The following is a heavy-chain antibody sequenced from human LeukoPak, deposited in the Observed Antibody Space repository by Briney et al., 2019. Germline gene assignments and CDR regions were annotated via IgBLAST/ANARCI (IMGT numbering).Heavy chain of an antibody. CDR1: GFTFSSYD. D-gene: IGHD3-10*01. Sequence: PGGSLRLSCAASGFTFSSYDMHWVRQATGKGLEWVSAIGTAGDTYYPGSVKGRFTISRENAKNSLYLQMNSLRAGDTAVYYCARDAVFRDGDAFDIWGQGTMVTVSS. CDR3: ARDAVFRDGDAFDI. CDR2: IGTAGDT. V-gene: IGHV3-13*04. J-gene: IGHJ3*02.